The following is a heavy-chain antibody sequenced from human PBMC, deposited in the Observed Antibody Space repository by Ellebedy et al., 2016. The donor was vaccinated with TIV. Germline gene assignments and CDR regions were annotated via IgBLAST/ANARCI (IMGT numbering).Heavy chain of an antibody. D-gene: IGHD2-15*01. CDR2: IYHRGST. J-gene: IGHJ5*02. CDR3: ARDTSGGYNWFDP. V-gene: IGHV4-38-2*02. Sequence: MPSETLSLTCTVSGYSITSGYYWGWIRQPPGKGLEWIGSIYHRGSTYYNPSLKSRVTMSVDTSKNQFSLNLASVTAADTAVYYCARDTSGGYNWFDPWGQGILVTVSS. CDR1: GYSITSGYY.